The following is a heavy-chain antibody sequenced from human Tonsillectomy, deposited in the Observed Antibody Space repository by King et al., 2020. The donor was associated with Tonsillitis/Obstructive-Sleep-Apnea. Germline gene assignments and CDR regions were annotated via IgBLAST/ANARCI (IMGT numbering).Heavy chain of an antibody. Sequence: QLQESGPGLVKPSETLSLTCTVSGGSISSYYWSWIRQPQGKGLEWIGYIYYSGSTHYNPSLKSRVTISVDTSKNQFSLKLSSLTDSDTALDYCARGSRGSIHLYVDLWGRGTLVTVSS. V-gene: IGHV4-59*01. J-gene: IGHJ2*01. CDR1: GGSISSYY. CDR2: IYYSGST. D-gene: IGHD3-22*01. CDR3: ARGSRGSIHLYVDL.